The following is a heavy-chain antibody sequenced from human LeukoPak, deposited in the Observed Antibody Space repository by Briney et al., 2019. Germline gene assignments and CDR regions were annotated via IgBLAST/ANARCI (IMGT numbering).Heavy chain of an antibody. CDR2: IYYSGST. CDR1: GGSISSYY. V-gene: IGHV4-59*08. D-gene: IGHD3-22*01. Sequence: SETLSLTCTVSGGSISSYYWNWIRQPPGEGLEWIGYIYYSGSTNYNPSLKSRVTISVDTSKNQFSLKLSSVTAADTAVYYCARNPYYYDSSGHYIYGMDVWGQGTTVTVSS. J-gene: IGHJ6*02. CDR3: ARNPYYYDSSGHYIYGMDV.